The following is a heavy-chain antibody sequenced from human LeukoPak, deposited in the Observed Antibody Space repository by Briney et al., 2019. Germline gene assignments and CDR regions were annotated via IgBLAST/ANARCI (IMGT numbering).Heavy chain of an antibody. Sequence: PGGSLRLSCAASGFTVSNNYMTWVRQAPGKGLEWVSVIYNGGSTYYADSVKGRFTISRDNSKNTLYLQMNSLRAEDTAVYYCASWGGSYLYYYYYGMDVWGQGTTVTVSS. V-gene: IGHV3-53*01. CDR2: IYNGGST. CDR3: ASWGGSYLYYYYYGMDV. J-gene: IGHJ6*02. CDR1: GFTVSNNY. D-gene: IGHD3-10*01.